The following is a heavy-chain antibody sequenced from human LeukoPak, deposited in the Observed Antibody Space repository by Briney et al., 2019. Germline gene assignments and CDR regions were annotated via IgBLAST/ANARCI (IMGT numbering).Heavy chain of an antibody. CDR2: TSGSGGSI. D-gene: IGHD6-13*01. CDR1: GFTFSPYA. CDR3: ARGTTSSSWPYYYFDY. J-gene: IGHJ4*02. Sequence: PGGSLRLSCAASGFTFSPYAMSWVRQVPGKGLEWVSVTSGSGGSIYYADSVKGRFTISRDNSKNTLYLQMNSLRAEDTAVYYCARGTTSSSWPYYYFDYWGQGTLVTVSS. V-gene: IGHV3-23*01.